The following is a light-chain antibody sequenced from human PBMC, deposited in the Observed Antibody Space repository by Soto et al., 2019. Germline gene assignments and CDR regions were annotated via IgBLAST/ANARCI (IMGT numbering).Light chain of an antibody. J-gene: IGKJ1*01. CDR1: QSISSS. CDR3: HQVNDWPRGT. Sequence: EIVMTQSPATLSVSPGERATLSCRASQSISSSLAWNQQKPGQAPRLLIYGASTRATDIPARFSGGGSGTEFTLTINSLQSEDVAVYYCHQVNDWPRGTFGQGTKVEVK. CDR2: GAS. V-gene: IGKV3-15*01.